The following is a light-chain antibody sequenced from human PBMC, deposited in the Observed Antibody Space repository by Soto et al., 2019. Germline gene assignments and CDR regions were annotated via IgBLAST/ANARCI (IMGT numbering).Light chain of an antibody. Sequence: LTQPASVSGSPGQSITISCTGTSSDVGGYNYVSWYQQHPGKAPELMIYEVTNRPSGVSSRFSGSKSGNTASLTISGLQAEDEAAYYCQSYDSRLSGSRVFGYGTKVTVL. V-gene: IGLV2-14*01. CDR2: EVT. CDR3: QSYDSRLSGSRV. CDR1: SSDVGGYNY. J-gene: IGLJ1*01.